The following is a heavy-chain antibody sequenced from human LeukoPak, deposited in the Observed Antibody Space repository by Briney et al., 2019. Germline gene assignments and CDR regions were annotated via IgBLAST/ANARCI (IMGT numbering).Heavy chain of an antibody. J-gene: IGHJ5*02. D-gene: IGHD1-14*01. V-gene: IGHV7-4-1*02. CDR3: ARDIYQHINVNWFDP. Sequence: ASVKVSCKASGYTFTSYAMNWVRQAPGQGLEWMGWINTNTGNPTYAQGFTGRFVFSLDTSVSTAYLQISSLKAEDTAVYYCARDIYQHINVNWFDPRGQGTLVTVSS. CDR1: GYTFTSYA. CDR2: INTNTGNP.